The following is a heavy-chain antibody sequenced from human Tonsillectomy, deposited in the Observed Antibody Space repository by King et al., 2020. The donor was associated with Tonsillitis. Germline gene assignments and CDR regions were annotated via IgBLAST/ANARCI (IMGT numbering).Heavy chain of an antibody. CDR3: ARDQSIFGVANTLFDY. Sequence: VQLQESGPGLVKPSQTLSLTCTVSGGSISSGSYYWSWIRQPAGKGLEWVGRIYTSGSTHYNPSLKSRVTMSVDTSKNQFSLKRSSVTAADTAVYYCARDQSIFGVANTLFDYWGQGTLVTVSS. D-gene: IGHD3-3*01. CDR2: IYTSGST. CDR1: GGSISSGSYY. J-gene: IGHJ4*02. V-gene: IGHV4-61*02.